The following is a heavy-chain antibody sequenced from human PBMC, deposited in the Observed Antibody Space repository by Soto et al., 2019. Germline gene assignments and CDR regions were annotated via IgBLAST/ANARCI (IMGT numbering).Heavy chain of an antibody. J-gene: IGHJ4*02. V-gene: IGHV4-59*01. Sequence: QVQLQESGPGLVKPSETLSLMCTVSGGSISSYYWSWIRQPPGKGLEWIGYIYYSGSTNYNPSLKSRVTISVDTSKNQFSLKLSSVTAADTAVYYCARERRDGYKQYFDYWGQGTLVTVSS. CDR2: IYYSGST. CDR3: ARERRDGYKQYFDY. CDR1: GGSISSYY. D-gene: IGHD5-12*01.